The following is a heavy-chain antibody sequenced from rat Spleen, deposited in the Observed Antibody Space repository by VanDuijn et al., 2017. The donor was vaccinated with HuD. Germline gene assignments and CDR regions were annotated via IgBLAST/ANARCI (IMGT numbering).Heavy chain of an antibody. CDR1: GFNFNVYW. J-gene: IGHJ2*01. V-gene: IGHV4-2*01. D-gene: IGHD1-11*01. CDR3: AREDEGIDF. CDR2: INKDSSII. Sequence: EVKLVESGGGLVQPGRSLKLSCAASGFNFNVYWMGWVRQAPGKGLKWIGEINKDSSIINYIPSLKDRFTISRDNAQNTLYLQMNKVGSEDTAIYYCAREDEGIDFWGQGVMVTVSS.